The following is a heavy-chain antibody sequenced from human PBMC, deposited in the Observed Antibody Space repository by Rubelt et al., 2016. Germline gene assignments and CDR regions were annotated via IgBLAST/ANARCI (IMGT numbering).Heavy chain of an antibody. CDR1: Y. V-gene: IGHV4-34*01. D-gene: IGHD4-23*01. Sequence: YWSWIRQPPGKGLEWIGEINHSGSTNYNPSLKSRVTISVDTSKNQFSLKLNSVTAADTAVYYCARMGRWRQQYYYYGMDVWGQGTTVTVSS. J-gene: IGHJ6*02. CDR2: INHSGST. CDR3: ARMGRWRQQYYYYGMDV.